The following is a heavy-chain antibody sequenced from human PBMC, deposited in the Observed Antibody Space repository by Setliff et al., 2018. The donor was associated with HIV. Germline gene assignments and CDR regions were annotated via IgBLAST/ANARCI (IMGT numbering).Heavy chain of an antibody. Sequence: GGSLRLSCAASRFTFSNYAMSWVRQPPGKGLEWVSVISGSGGNTYYADSVKGRFTISRDNSKNTVYLQMNSLRAQDTAIYYCAKDPYSGTFTLYYFDYWGQGTLVTVSS. CDR3: AKDPYSGTFTLYYFDY. J-gene: IGHJ4*02. CDR2: ISGSGGNT. CDR1: RFTFSNYA. D-gene: IGHD1-26*01. V-gene: IGHV3-23*01.